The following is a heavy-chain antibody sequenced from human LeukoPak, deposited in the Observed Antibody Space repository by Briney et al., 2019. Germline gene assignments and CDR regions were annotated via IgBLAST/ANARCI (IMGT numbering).Heavy chain of an antibody. CDR3: ARGYYDRSGYYYFDY. CDR2: INHTGNT. V-gene: IGHV4-34*01. Sequence: SETLSLTCAVFGGSFSGYYWTWIRQPPGKALEWRGEINHTGNTNYNPSLKSRLTISVDTSKNHSSLNLTSMTAADTALYFCARGYYDRSGYYYFDYWGQGTLVTVSS. CDR1: GGSFSGYY. J-gene: IGHJ4*02. D-gene: IGHD3-22*01.